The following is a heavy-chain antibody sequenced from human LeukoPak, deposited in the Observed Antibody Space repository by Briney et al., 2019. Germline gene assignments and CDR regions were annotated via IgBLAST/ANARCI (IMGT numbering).Heavy chain of an antibody. D-gene: IGHD3-3*01. CDR1: GFTFRSYG. J-gene: IGHJ6*02. Sequence: QPGRSLRLPCAASGFTFRSYGMNWVRQAPGKGLEWVSYISSSGDTIYYTDSVKGRFTISRDNAKNSLYLQMNSLRAEDTAVYYCARPPSITNPYYGLDVWGQGTTVTVSS. CDR3: ARPPSITNPYYGLDV. CDR2: ISSSGDTI. V-gene: IGHV3-48*03.